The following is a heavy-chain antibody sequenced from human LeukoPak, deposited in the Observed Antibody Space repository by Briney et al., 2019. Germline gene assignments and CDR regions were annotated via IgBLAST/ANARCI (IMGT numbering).Heavy chain of an antibody. Sequence: PGGSLRLSCAASGFTFSSYAMSWVRQAPGKGLEWVSAISGSGGSTYYADSVKGRFTISRDNSKNTLYLQMNSLRAEDTAVYYCAKDLEYYGSGSDAFDIWGQGTMVTVSS. CDR1: GFTFSSYA. J-gene: IGHJ3*02. V-gene: IGHV3-23*01. D-gene: IGHD3-10*01. CDR2: ISGSGGST. CDR3: AKDLEYYGSGSDAFDI.